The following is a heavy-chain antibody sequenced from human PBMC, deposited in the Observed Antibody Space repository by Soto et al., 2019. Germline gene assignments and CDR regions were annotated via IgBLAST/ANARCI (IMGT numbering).Heavy chain of an antibody. V-gene: IGHV1-69*13. CDR1: GGTFSSYA. Sequence: SVKVSCKASGGTFSSYAISWVRQVPGQGLEWMGGIIPIFGTANYAQKFQGRVTITADESTSTAYMELSSLRSEDTAVYYCAXKPMIGSGYYGQGHAFDIWGEGTMVT. CDR2: IIPIFGTA. J-gene: IGHJ3*02. D-gene: IGHD3-22*01. CDR3: AXKPMIGSGYYGQGHAFDI.